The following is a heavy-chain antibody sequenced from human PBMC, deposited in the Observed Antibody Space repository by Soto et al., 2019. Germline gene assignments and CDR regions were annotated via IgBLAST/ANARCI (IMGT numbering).Heavy chain of an antibody. CDR1: GFTFSIYS. J-gene: IGHJ6*02. V-gene: IGHV3-48*02. Sequence: GSLRLSCAASGFTFSIYSMNWVRQAPGKGLEWVSYTSSSSSTIYYADSVKGRFTISRDNAKNTLYLHMNSLRDEDTAVYYCARAPKGWSVSYRYYYYGMDVWGQGTTVPVSS. CDR3: ARAPKGWSVSYRYYYYGMDV. CDR2: TSSSSSTI. D-gene: IGHD3-3*01.